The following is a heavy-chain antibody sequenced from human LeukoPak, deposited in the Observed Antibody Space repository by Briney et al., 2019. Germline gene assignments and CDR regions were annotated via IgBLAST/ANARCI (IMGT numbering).Heavy chain of an antibody. CDR3: ARIGSDSSGWQHSNYFDY. Sequence: GGSLRLSCAASGFTFSSYSVNWVRQAPGKGLEGVSYISSSSSPIYYADSVRGRFTISRDNAKNSLYLQMNSLRAEDTAVYYCARIGSDSSGWQHSNYFDYWGQGTLVTVSS. CDR1: GFTFSSYS. V-gene: IGHV3-48*01. J-gene: IGHJ4*02. CDR2: ISSSSSPI. D-gene: IGHD6-19*01.